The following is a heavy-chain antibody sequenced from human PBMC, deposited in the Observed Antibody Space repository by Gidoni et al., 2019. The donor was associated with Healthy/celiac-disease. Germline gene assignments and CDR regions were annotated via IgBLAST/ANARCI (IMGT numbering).Heavy chain of an antibody. Sequence: QVQLVQSGAEVKKPGSSVKVSCTASGGTFSSYAIIWVRQAPGQGLEWMGGIIPIFGTANYAQKFQGRVTITADESTSTAYMELSSLRSEDTAVYYCARGPIYDYVWGSYRYTFNYYYGMDVWGQGTTVTVSS. V-gene: IGHV1-69*01. CDR1: GGTFSSYA. J-gene: IGHJ6*02. D-gene: IGHD3-16*02. CDR2: IIPIFGTA. CDR3: ARGPIYDYVWGSYRYTFNYYYGMDV.